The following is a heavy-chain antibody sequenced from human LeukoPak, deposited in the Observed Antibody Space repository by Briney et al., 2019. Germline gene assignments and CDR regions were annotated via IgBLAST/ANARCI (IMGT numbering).Heavy chain of an antibody. CDR3: ARVWTGYDSSGYDSDYGMDV. CDR1: GYTFTGYY. D-gene: IGHD3-22*01. J-gene: IGHJ6*02. V-gene: IGHV1-2*02. Sequence: PSASVKVSCKASGYTFTGYYMHWVRQAPGQGLEWMGWINPNSGGTNYAQKFQGRVTMTRDTSISTAYMELSRLRSDDTAVYYCARVWTGYDSSGYDSDYGMDVWGQGTTVTVSS. CDR2: INPNSGGT.